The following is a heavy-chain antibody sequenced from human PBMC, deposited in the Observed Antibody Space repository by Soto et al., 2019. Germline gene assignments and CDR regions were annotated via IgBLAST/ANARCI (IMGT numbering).Heavy chain of an antibody. D-gene: IGHD2-2*01. CDR1: GYTFTGYY. Sequence: GASVKVSCKASGYTFTGYYMHWVRQAPGQGLEWMGWINPNSGGTDYAQKFQGRVTMTRDTSISTAYMELSSLRPEDTAVFYCAKERMEQYQLLPFFDYWGQGTLVTVSS. CDR3: AKERMEQYQLLPFFDY. CDR2: INPNSGGT. J-gene: IGHJ4*02. V-gene: IGHV1-2*02.